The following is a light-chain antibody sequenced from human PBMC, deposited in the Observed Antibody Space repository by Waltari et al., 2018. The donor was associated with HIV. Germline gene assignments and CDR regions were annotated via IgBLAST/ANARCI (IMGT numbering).Light chain of an antibody. CDR1: SSNIGNNF. Sequence: QSVLTQPPSVSAAPGQKVTISCSGSSSNIGNNFVSWYQQLPGTAPKLLIYENMKRPAGIPYRFCCAKSAKSATLDITGLQTGDEADYHCGAWDSSLTVGMFGGGTKLTVL. CDR3: GAWDSSLTVGM. J-gene: IGLJ3*02. V-gene: IGLV1-51*02. CDR2: ENM.